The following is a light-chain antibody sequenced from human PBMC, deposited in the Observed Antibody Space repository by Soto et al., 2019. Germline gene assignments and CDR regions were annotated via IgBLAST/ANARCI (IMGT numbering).Light chain of an antibody. Sequence: EIVMTQSPASLSVSPGERVTLSCRASQSVGSNLAWYRQKPGQAPRLLIYGASTRATGIPARFSGSGSGTEFTLTISSLLSEDLAIYYCQQYNNWPLYTFGQGTKLEIK. CDR1: QSVGSN. CDR2: GAS. CDR3: QQYNNWPLYT. J-gene: IGKJ2*01. V-gene: IGKV3-15*01.